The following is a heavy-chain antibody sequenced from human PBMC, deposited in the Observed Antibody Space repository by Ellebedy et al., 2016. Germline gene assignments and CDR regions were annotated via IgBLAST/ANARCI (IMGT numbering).Heavy chain of an antibody. J-gene: IGHJ2*01. V-gene: IGHV4-39*01. D-gene: IGHD4-23*01. Sequence: SETLSLTCTVSGGSISSSSYYWGWIRQPPGKGLEWIGSIYYSGSTYYNPSLKSRVTISVDTSKNQFSLKLSSVTAADTAVYYCARRQSFYGGNAGYFDLWGRGTLVTVSS. CDR3: ARRQSFYGGNAGYFDL. CDR2: IYYSGST. CDR1: GGSISSSSYY.